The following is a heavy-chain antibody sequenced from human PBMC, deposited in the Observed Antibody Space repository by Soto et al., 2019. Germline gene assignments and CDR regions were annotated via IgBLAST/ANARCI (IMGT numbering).Heavy chain of an antibody. D-gene: IGHD1-20*01. V-gene: IGHV4-59*01. CDR1: GVSITSYY. Sequence: KTSETLSLTCSLSGVSITSYYWTWIRHSPGKGLEWIGYVYHTGNTYYNPSLKSRVTISLDTSQNQVSLRLRSVPAADTAVYYCAREPYTWKLWGQPTLVTVSS. J-gene: IGHJ4*02. CDR3: AREPYTWKL. CDR2: VYHTGNT.